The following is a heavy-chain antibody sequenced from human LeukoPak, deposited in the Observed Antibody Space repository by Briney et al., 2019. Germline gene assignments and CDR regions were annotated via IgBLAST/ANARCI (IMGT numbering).Heavy chain of an antibody. D-gene: IGHD3-9*01. J-gene: IGHJ5*02. CDR1: GYSFTSYW. CDR3: ARHGSRYFDPAPNWFDP. V-gene: IGHV5-51*01. CDR2: IYPGDSDT. Sequence: HGESLKISCKGSGYSFTSYWIGWVRQMPGKGLEWMGIIYPGDSDTRYSPSFQGQVTISADKSISTAYLQWSSLKASDTAMYYCARHGSRYFDPAPNWFDPWGQGTLVTVSS.